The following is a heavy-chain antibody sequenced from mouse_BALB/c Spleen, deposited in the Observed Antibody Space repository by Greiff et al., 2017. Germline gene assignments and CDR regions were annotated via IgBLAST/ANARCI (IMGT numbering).Heavy chain of an antibody. CDR1: GYTFTSYW. D-gene: IGHD2-10*01. J-gene: IGHJ2*01. Sequence: VKLQESGAELAKPGASVKMSCKASGYTFTSYWMHWVKQRPGQGLEWIGYINPSTGYTEYNQKFKDKATLTADKSSSTAYMQLSSLTSEDSAVYYCARATYYGNFDFDYWGQGTTLTVSS. V-gene: IGHV1-7*01. CDR3: ARATYYGNFDFDY. CDR2: INPSTGYT.